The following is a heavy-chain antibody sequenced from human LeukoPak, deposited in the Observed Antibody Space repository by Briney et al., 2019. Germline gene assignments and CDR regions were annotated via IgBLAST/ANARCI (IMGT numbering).Heavy chain of an antibody. Sequence: GGSLTLSCAASGIILSSYWMSWARQAPGKGLEWVSSISSSSSYIYYADSVKGRFTISRDNAKNSLYLQMNSLRAGDTAVYYCARSPEIYFMDVWGKGTTVTVSS. CDR2: ISSSSSYI. CDR3: ARSPEIYFMDV. J-gene: IGHJ6*03. D-gene: IGHD5-24*01. V-gene: IGHV3-21*01. CDR1: GIILSSYW.